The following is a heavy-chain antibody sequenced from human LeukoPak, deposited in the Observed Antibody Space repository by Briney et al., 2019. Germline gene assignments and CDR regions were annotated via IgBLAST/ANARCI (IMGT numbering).Heavy chain of an antibody. Sequence: PGGSLRLSCAASGFTFSRYWMSWVRQAPGKGLEWVSAISGSGGSTYYADSVKGRFTISRDNSKNTLYLQMNSLRAEDTAVYYCAKDRAYSGSYRDYWGQGTLDTVSS. CDR1: GFTFSRYW. V-gene: IGHV3-23*01. CDR2: ISGSGGST. CDR3: AKDRAYSGSYRDY. D-gene: IGHD1-26*01. J-gene: IGHJ4*02.